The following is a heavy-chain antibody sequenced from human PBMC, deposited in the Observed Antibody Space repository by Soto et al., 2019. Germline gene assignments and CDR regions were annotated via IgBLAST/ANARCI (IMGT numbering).Heavy chain of an antibody. CDR1: GLTSRCP. V-gene: IGHV3-23*01. Sequence: PGGSLRLSCAASGLTSRCPMSWVRQAPGKGLQWVSSISVDGGSTYYPDSVKGRFTISRDSSNNTVYLQMNSLRAEDTAVYYCSKVRIRRIHTDMWGQGTLVTVSS. CDR2: ISVDGGST. CDR3: SKVRIRRIHTDM. J-gene: IGHJ4*02.